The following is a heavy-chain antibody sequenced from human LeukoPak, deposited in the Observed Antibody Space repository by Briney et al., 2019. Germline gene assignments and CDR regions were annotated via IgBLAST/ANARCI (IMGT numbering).Heavy chain of an antibody. J-gene: IGHJ4*02. V-gene: IGHV3-11*06. CDR2: ISSSGSYS. CDR1: GFTFSDYY. CDR3: ARVGSIEAAGTPDY. D-gene: IGHD6-13*01. Sequence: PGGSLRLSCAAPGFTFSDYYMSWIRQAPGKGLEWVSYISSSGSYSNYVDSVKGRFTTSRDNAKNSLYLQMNSLSAEDTAVYSCARVGSIEAAGTPDYWGQGTLVTVSS.